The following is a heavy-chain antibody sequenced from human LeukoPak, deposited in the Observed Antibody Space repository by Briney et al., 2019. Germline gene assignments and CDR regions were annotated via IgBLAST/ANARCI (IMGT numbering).Heavy chain of an antibody. D-gene: IGHD3/OR15-3a*01. CDR3: ARDLWAGPHADAFDI. V-gene: IGHV4-4*07. CDR2: IYTSGST. CDR1: GGSISSYY. Sequence: SETLSLTCTVSGGSISSYYWSWIRQPAGKGLEWIGRIYTSGSTNYNPSLKSRVTMSVDTSKNQFSLKLSSVTAADTAVYYCARDLWAGPHADAFDIWGQGTMVTVSS. J-gene: IGHJ3*02.